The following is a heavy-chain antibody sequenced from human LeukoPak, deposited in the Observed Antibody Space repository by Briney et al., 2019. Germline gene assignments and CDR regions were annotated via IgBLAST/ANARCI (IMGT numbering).Heavy chain of an antibody. V-gene: IGHV1-18*01. Sequence: APVKVSCKASGYTFTSYGISWVRQAPGQGLEWMGWISAYNGNTNYAQKLQGRVTMTTDTSTSTAYMELRSLRSDDTAVYYCARSLDLVTGHRTIGGYWGQGTLVTVSS. D-gene: IGHD1-1*01. J-gene: IGHJ4*02. CDR3: ARSLDLVTGHRTIGGY. CDR2: ISAYNGNT. CDR1: GYTFTSYG.